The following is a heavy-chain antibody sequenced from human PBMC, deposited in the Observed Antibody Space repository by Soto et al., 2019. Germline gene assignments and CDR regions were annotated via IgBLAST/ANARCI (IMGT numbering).Heavy chain of an antibody. V-gene: IGHV5-51*01. CDR1: GYSFTSYW. J-gene: IGHJ4*02. Sequence: GESLKISCKGSGYSFTSYWIGWVRQMPGKGLEWMGIIYPGDSGTRYSPSFQGQVTISADKSISTAYLQWSSLKASDTAMYYCASRAYCGGDCYSGADYWGQGTLVTSPQ. CDR2: IYPGDSGT. CDR3: ASRAYCGGDCYSGADY. D-gene: IGHD2-21*02.